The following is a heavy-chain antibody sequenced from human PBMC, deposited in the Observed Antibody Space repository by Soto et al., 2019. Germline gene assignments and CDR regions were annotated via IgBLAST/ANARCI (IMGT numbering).Heavy chain of an antibody. CDR1: GGTFSTYT. J-gene: IGHJ3*01. D-gene: IGHD3-16*01. CDR2: IIPLFGTT. Sequence: AVKFSCKPSGGTFSTYTIYWVRQAPGQGLDWMGRIIPLFGTTKYAQNFQDRVTITAEESTSTTYMELSSLRAEDTAVYYCARRLDDRADEGFDVWGEGTAVTV. CDR3: ARRLDDRADEGFDV. V-gene: IGHV1-69*13.